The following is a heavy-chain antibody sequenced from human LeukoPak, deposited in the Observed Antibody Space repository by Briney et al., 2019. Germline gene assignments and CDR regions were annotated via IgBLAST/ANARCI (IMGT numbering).Heavy chain of an antibody. CDR1: GFTFSSYA. CDR2: ISSSSSYI. Sequence: GGSLRLSCAASGFTFSSYAMSWVRQAPGKGLEWVSSISSSSSYIYYADSAKGRFTISRDNAKNSLYLQMNSLRAEDTAVYYCARERVSGYGAAADYWGQGTLVTVSS. J-gene: IGHJ4*02. V-gene: IGHV3-21*01. CDR3: ARERVSGYGAAADY. D-gene: IGHD5-12*01.